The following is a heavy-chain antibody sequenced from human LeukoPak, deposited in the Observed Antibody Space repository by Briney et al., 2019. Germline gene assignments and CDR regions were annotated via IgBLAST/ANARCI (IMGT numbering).Heavy chain of an antibody. CDR3: AKSPPGYSSGWPNDY. V-gene: IGHV3-23*01. D-gene: IGHD6-19*01. Sequence: PGGSLRLSCAASGFTFSSYAMSWVRQAPGKGLEWVSAISGSGGSTYYADSVKGRFTIPRDNSKNTLYLQMNSLRAEDTAVYYCAKSPPGYSSGWPNDYWGQGTLVTVSS. J-gene: IGHJ4*02. CDR2: ISGSGGST. CDR1: GFTFSSYA.